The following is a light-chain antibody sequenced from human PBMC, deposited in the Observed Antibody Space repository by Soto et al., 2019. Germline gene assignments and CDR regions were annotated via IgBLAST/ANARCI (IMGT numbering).Light chain of an antibody. J-gene: IGKJ4*01. V-gene: IGKV3-20*01. Sequence: EIVLTQSPGTLSLSPGERATLSCRASQIVSSTYLAWFQQKPGQAPRLLMYGASTRATGIPDRFSGSGSGTDFTLTISGLEPEDFALYYCQQYDVTPPNTFGGGTKV. CDR3: QQYDVTPPNT. CDR1: QIVSSTY. CDR2: GAS.